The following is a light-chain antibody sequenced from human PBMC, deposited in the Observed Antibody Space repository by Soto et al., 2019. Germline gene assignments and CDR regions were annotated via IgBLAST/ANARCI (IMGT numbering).Light chain of an antibody. CDR3: QQRSNWGLT. CDR2: GAS. Sequence: IQMTQSPSSLSASVGDRVTVTCRASQTIKKYLNWYQCKPGKAPKLLIYGASNLQRGVPSRFSGSGSGTDFTLTISRLETEDFAVYYCQQRSNWGLTFGGGTKVEIK. J-gene: IGKJ4*01. V-gene: IGKV1-39*01. CDR1: QTIKKY.